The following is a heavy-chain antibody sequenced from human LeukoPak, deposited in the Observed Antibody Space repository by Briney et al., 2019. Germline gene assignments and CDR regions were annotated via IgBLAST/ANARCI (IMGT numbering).Heavy chain of an antibody. D-gene: IGHD2-2*01. CDR3: ARDSTRGCSSTSCPKGGWFDP. Sequence: GSSVKVSCKASGGTFSSYTISWVRQAPGQGLEWMGRIIPILGIANYAQKFQGRVTITADKSTSTAYMELSSLRSEDTAVYYCARDSTRGCSSTSCPKGGWFDPWGQGNLVTVSS. V-gene: IGHV1-69*04. CDR2: IIPILGIA. J-gene: IGHJ5*02. CDR1: GGTFSSYT.